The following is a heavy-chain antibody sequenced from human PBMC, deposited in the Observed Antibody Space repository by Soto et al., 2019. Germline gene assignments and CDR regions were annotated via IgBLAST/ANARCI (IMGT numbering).Heavy chain of an antibody. V-gene: IGHV4-59*01. Sequence: QVQLQESGPGLVKPSETLSLTCTVSGGSISSYYWSWIRQSPGKGLEWIGYIHYSGSTKSNPSLKSRVTISVDTSRKQVSLKLSSVTAADSAVYFCARARYQLLHPYYYGMDVWGQGTTVTVSS. CDR3: ARARYQLLHPYYYGMDV. CDR2: IHYSGST. D-gene: IGHD2-2*01. CDR1: GGSISSYY. J-gene: IGHJ6*02.